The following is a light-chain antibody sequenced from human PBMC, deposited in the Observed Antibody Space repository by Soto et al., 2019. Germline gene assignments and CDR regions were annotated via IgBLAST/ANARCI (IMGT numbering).Light chain of an antibody. CDR3: SSYDSSLSGVV. Sequence: QSVLTQPPSVSGAPGQRVTISCTGSSSNIGAGYDVHWYQQLPGTAPKLLIYGNSNRPSGVPDRFSGSKSGTSASLAITGLQADDEADYYCSSYDSSLSGVVFGGGTKLTVL. CDR1: SSNIGAGYD. V-gene: IGLV1-40*01. CDR2: GNS. J-gene: IGLJ2*01.